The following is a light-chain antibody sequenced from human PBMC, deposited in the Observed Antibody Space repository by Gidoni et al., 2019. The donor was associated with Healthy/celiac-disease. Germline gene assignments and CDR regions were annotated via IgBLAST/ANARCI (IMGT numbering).Light chain of an antibody. CDR1: NIGSKS. V-gene: IGLV3-21*02. CDR3: QVWDSSVV. Sequence: SYVLTQPPSVSVAPGQTARITCGGNNIGSKSVHWYQQKPGQATGLVGDDESDRPSGIPERFSGSNSGNTATLTISRVEAGDEADYYCQVWDSSVVFGGGTKLTVL. CDR2: DES. J-gene: IGLJ2*01.